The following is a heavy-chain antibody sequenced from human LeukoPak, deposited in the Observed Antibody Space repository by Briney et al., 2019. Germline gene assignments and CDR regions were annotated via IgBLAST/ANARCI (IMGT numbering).Heavy chain of an antibody. CDR3: ARLFDFWSAYYAFDI. J-gene: IGHJ3*02. CDR2: ISYSGNT. Sequence: SETLSLTCTVSGGSISSSRYYWGWLRQPPGKGLVWIGTISYSGNTYYNPSLQSRVTISVATSKNPFSLKLSSVTAADTAVYYCARLFDFWSAYYAFDIWGQGTMVTVSS. D-gene: IGHD3-3*01. V-gene: IGHV4-39*01. CDR1: GGSISSSRYY.